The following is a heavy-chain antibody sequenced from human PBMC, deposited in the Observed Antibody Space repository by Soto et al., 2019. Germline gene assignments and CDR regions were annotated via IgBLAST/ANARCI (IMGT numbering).Heavy chain of an antibody. Sequence: RLSCAASGFTFSSYAMSWVRQAPGKGLEWVSAISGSGGSTYYADSVKGRFTISRDNSKNTLYLQMNSLRAEDTAVYYCAKDRAKLAYCGGDCYFRGQGTLVTVSS. CDR1: GFTFSSYA. CDR2: ISGSGGST. D-gene: IGHD2-21*02. CDR3: AKDRAKLAYCGGDCYF. V-gene: IGHV3-23*01. J-gene: IGHJ4*02.